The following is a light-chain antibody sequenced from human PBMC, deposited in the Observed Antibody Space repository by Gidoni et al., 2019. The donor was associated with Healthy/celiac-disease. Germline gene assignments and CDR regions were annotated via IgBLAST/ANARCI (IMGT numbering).Light chain of an antibody. CDR2: DDS. CDR1: NIGSKR. CDR3: QVWDSSSDHPTV. Sequence: SYVLAQPPSVSVAPGQTARITCGGTNIGSKRVHWYQQKPGQAPVLVVYDDSDRPSGIPERFSGSNSGNTATLTISRVEAGDEADYYCQVWDSSSDHPTVFGGGTKLTVL. J-gene: IGLJ2*01. V-gene: IGLV3-21*02.